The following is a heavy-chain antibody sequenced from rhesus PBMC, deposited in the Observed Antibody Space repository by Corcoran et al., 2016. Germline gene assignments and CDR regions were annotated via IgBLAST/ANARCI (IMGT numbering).Heavy chain of an antibody. CDR3: ARGYSSWGYFDY. CDR2: FSGSGGRT. CDR1: AGPIRSHS. Sequence: QLQLQESGPGLVKPSETLSLTCAVPAGPIRSHSWRWTPLPPGTGLAWIGRFSGSGGRTDYNPSLKSRVSISTDTSKNQFSLKLSAVTAADTAVYYCARGYSSWGYFDYWGQGVLVTVST. J-gene: IGHJ4*01. D-gene: IGHD6-13*01. V-gene: IGHV4-173*01.